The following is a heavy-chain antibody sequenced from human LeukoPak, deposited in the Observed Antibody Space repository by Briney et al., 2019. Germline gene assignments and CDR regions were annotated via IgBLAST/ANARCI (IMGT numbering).Heavy chain of an antibody. CDR1: GFTFDDYG. V-gene: IGHV3-20*04. D-gene: IGHD3-10*01. CDR2: IDRKGGST. J-gene: IGHJ4*02. Sequence: GGSLRLSCAASGFTFDDYGMSWVRQPPGKGLEGVSGIDRKGGSTSFADSVKGRFTISGDNAGNSLFMQMSSLRAEDTAFYYCVRGFRGGPFDCWGQGTLVTVSS. CDR3: VRGFRGGPFDC.